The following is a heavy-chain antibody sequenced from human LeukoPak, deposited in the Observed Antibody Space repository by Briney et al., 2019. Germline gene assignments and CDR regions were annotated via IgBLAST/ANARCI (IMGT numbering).Heavy chain of an antibody. CDR3: ARHIVVVPAAINDNWFDP. D-gene: IGHD2-2*01. V-gene: IGHV4-59*01. CDR2: IYYSGST. Sequence: PSETLSLTCSVSGGCISSYYWSWIRQPPGKGLEWIGYIYYSGSTNYNPSLKSRVTISVGTYKNQFSLKLSSVTAADTAVYYCARHIVVVPAAINDNWFDPWGQGTLVTVS. CDR1: GGCISSYY. J-gene: IGHJ5*02.